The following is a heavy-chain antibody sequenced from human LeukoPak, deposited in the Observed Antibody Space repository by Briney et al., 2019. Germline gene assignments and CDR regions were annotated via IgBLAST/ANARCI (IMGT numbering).Heavy chain of an antibody. Sequence: PGGSLRLSCSASGFTFSSYAMHWVRQAPGKGLEYVSAISSNGGSTYYADSVKGPFTISRDNSKNTLYLQMNSLRAEDTAVYYCAKGITASRPNYFDSWGQGTLVTVSS. CDR2: ISSNGGST. CDR3: AKGITASRPNYFDS. J-gene: IGHJ4*02. D-gene: IGHD1-14*01. CDR1: GFTFSSYA. V-gene: IGHV3-64*04.